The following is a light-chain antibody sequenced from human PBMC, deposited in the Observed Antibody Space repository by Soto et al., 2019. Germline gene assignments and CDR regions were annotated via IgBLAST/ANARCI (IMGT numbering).Light chain of an antibody. V-gene: IGLV6-57*04. Sequence: NFMLTQPHSVSESPGKTVTISCTRSSGSIASNYVQWYQQRPGSAPTTVIYEDNQRPSGVPDQFSGSIDSSSNSASLTISGLKTEDEADYYCQSYDSSNQDVVFGGGTKLTVL. CDR2: EDN. CDR3: QSYDSSNQDVV. J-gene: IGLJ2*01. CDR1: SGSIASNY.